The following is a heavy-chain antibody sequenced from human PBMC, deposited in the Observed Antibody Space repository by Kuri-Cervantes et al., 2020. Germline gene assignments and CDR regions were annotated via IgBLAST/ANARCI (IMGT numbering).Heavy chain of an antibody. V-gene: IGHV3-7*01. CDR3: ARQRPGIAVVGTFDY. D-gene: IGHD6-19*01. CDR2: IKQDGSEK. Sequence: GESLKISCAASGFTFSSYWMSWVRQAPGKGLEWVANIKQDGSEKYYVDSVKGRFTISRDNAKNSLYLQMNSLRAEDTAVYYCARQRPGIAVVGTFDYWGQGTLVTVSS. CDR1: GFTFSSYW. J-gene: IGHJ4*02.